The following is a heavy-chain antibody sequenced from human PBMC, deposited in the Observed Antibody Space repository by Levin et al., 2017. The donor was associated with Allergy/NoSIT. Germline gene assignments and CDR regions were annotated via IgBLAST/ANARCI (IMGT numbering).Heavy chain of an antibody. D-gene: IGHD2-8*01. CDR2: IKQDGSEK. J-gene: IGHJ6*02. Sequence: GGSLRLSCAASGFTFSSYWMSWVRQAPGKGLEWVANIKQDGSEKYYVDSVKGRFTISRDNAKNSLYLQMNSLRAEDTAVYYCARDDIVLTHYYYYGMDVWGQGTTVTVSS. CDR1: GFTFSSYW. CDR3: ARDDIVLTHYYYYGMDV. V-gene: IGHV3-7*01.